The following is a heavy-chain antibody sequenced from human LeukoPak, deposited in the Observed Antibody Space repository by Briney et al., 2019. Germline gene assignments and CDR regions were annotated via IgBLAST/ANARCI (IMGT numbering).Heavy chain of an antibody. V-gene: IGHV4-4*02. D-gene: IGHD3/OR15-3a*01. Sequence: PSGTLSLTCAVSGDSITSANWWSRVRQSPGQGLQWIGEIYHTGKPHYNPSLQSRLLISLDRSKNQFSLRLNSVTAADTAVYFCARDADGTDLHYYHMDVWGKGATVTVSS. CDR3: ARDADGTDLHYYHMDV. CDR2: IYHTGKP. J-gene: IGHJ6*03. CDR1: GDSITSANW.